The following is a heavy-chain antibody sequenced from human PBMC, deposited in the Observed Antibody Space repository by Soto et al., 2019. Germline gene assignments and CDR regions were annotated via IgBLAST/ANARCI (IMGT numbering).Heavy chain of an antibody. V-gene: IGHV1-18*01. CDR1: GYTYTIYG. CDR2: ISAYNGNT. J-gene: IGHJ4*02. CDR3: ACVCVELDGEFGELSPYFDY. Sequence: ASVKVDCKASGYTYTIYGSGWRLQAPGQGLEWMGWISAYNGNTNYAQKLQGRVTMTTDTSTSTAYMELRSLRSDDTAVYYCACVCVELDGEFGELSPYFDYWCQGTLVTVSS. D-gene: IGHD3-10*01.